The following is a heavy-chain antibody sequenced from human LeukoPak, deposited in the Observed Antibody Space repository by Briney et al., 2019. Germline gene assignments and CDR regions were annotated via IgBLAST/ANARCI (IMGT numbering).Heavy chain of an antibody. J-gene: IGHJ6*02. CDR2: IYYSGST. Sequence: PSETLSLTCTVSGGSTSSYYWSWLRQPPGKGLEWIGYIYYSGSTNYNPSLKSRVTISVDTSKNQFSLKLSSVTAADTAVYYCARDRYPSMDVWGQGTTVTVSS. CDR1: GGSTSSYY. CDR3: ARDRYPSMDV. V-gene: IGHV4-59*01. D-gene: IGHD2-2*02.